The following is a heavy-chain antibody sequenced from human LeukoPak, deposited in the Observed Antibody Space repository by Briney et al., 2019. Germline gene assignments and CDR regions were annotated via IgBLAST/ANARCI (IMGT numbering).Heavy chain of an antibody. V-gene: IGHV3-30*04. CDR3: ARGESDSGTYSPGDF. CDR2: ISYDGINK. J-gene: IGHJ4*02. Sequence: GTSLRLCCAASGFTFSSYAIHWVRQAPGKGLQWVAVISYDGINKYYADSVKGRFTISRDNSKNTLYLQMNSLRTEDTAVYYCARGESDSGTYSPGDFWGQGTLVTVSS. D-gene: IGHD1-26*01. CDR1: GFTFSSYA.